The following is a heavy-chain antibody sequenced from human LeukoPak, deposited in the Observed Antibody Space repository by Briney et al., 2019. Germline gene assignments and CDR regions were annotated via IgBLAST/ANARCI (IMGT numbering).Heavy chain of an antibody. CDR2: INPNSGDT. CDR3: ARPSTSWYPNAFDI. CDR1: GYPLIGYY. Sequence: ASVKVSCKPSGYPLIGYYLHWVRQAPGQGLEWMGWINPNSGDTKYAQKFQGRVTMTRDTSVSTAYMEISRLKSDDTAVFYCARPSTSWYPNAFDIWGQGTMVTVSS. V-gene: IGHV1-2*02. D-gene: IGHD6-13*01. J-gene: IGHJ3*02.